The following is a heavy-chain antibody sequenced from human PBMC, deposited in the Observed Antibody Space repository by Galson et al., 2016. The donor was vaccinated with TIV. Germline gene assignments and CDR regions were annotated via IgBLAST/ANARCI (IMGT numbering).Heavy chain of an antibody. D-gene: IGHD6-25*01. CDR1: GYTFTSNY. Sequence: SVKVSCKASGYTFTSNYVHWVRQAPGQGLEWMGFINPSGGVTFYTRKFQGRVTMTTDTSTSTVYMEMSSLRSEDAAVYFCARDTRPGYSHGWPPFDDWGQGTLVTVSS. J-gene: IGHJ4*02. V-gene: IGHV1-46*03. CDR2: INPSGGVT. CDR3: ARDTRPGYSHGWPPFDD.